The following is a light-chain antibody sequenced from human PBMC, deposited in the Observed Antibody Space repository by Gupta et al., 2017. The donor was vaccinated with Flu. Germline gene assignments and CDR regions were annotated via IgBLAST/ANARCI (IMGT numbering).Light chain of an antibody. CDR2: KDT. V-gene: IGLV3-1*01. CDR3: QACDSITVV. J-gene: IGLJ3*02. CDR1: TLGDNF. Sequence: SYALTQPPSVSVSPGQTATITCSGNTLGDNFVCWSQQKPCQSPMLIIHKDTERTSGTPERFSGSNTGNTATLTMSGTEAVDEDDYYCQACDSITVVFGGGTKLTVI.